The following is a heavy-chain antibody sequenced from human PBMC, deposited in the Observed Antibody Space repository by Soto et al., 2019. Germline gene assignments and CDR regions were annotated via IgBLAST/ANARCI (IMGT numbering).Heavy chain of an antibody. V-gene: IGHV3-74*01. CDR1: GFTFSNYG. CDR3: ARGGSDLDI. CDR2: IRGNGSST. D-gene: IGHD6-19*01. J-gene: IGHJ3*02. Sequence: EVQLVESGGGSVQPGGSLRLSCAASGFTFSNYGMNWVRQVPGKGLVWVSDIRGNGSSTNYAASVKGRFSISRDNAKDTLYLQMNSLRAEDTAVYYCARGGSDLDIWGQGTMVTVSS.